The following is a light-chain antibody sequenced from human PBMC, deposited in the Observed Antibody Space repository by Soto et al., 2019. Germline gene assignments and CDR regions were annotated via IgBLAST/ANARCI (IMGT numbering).Light chain of an antibody. Sequence: DIQMTQSPSTLSASVGDRVTITCRASQSISSWLAWYQQNPGKATKLLIYQASSLKSGVPSRFSGSGSATEFTLTISSLQPDDFATYYCEDYSSSSGLTFGGGTKVDIK. CDR3: EDYSSSSGLT. CDR2: QAS. J-gene: IGKJ4*01. V-gene: IGKV1-5*03. CDR1: QSISSW.